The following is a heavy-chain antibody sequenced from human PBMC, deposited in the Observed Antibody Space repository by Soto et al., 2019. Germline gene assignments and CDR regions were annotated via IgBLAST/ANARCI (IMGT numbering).Heavy chain of an antibody. CDR1: GFTFSSYW. V-gene: IGHV3-7*01. CDR3: AREGREIFGVVTYSDFDY. CDR2: IKQDGSEK. D-gene: IGHD3-3*01. J-gene: IGHJ4*02. Sequence: EVQLVESGGGLVQPGGSLRLSCAASGFTFSSYWMSWVRQAPGKGLEWVANIKQDGSEKYYVDSVKGRFTISRDNAKNSLYLQMNSLRAEDTAVYYCAREGREIFGVVTYSDFDYWGQGTLVTVSS.